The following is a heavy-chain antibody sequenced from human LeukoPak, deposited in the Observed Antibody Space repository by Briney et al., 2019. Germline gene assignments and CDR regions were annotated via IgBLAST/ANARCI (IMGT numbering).Heavy chain of an antibody. CDR1: GFTFSDYY. J-gene: IGHJ4*02. V-gene: IGHV3-11*01. Sequence: GGSLRLSCAASGFTFSDYYMSWLRQAPGKGLEWVSYISSSGSTIYYADSVKGRFTISRDNAKNSLYLQMNSLRAEDTAVYYCAWGLTVTKTGTDYWGQGTLVTVSS. D-gene: IGHD4-17*01. CDR3: AWGLTVTKTGTDY. CDR2: ISSSGSTI.